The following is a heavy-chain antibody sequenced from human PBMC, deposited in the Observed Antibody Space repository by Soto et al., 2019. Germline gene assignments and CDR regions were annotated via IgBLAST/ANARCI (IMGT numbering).Heavy chain of an antibody. CDR3: ARDRPMVRAILDY. J-gene: IGHJ4*02. CDR1: GFTFNSYA. Sequence: QVHLVESGGGVVQPGRSLRLSCAASGFTFNSYALHWVRQAPGKGLEWVAVISYDGSDKDYADSVKGRFTISRDNSKNTLYLQRNSLRAEDTGVSDGARDRPMVRAILDYWGQGNLVPVSS. V-gene: IGHV3-30-3*01. CDR2: ISYDGSDK. D-gene: IGHD3-10*01.